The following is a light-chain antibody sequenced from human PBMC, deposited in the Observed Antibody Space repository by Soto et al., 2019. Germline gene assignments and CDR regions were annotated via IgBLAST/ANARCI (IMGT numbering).Light chain of an antibody. J-gene: IGLJ1*01. CDR3: SSHAGYNNFYV. Sequence: QSALTQPPSASGSPGQSVTISCTGTSSDVGYYNYVSWYQQHPGKAPKLMIYEVNKRPSGVPDRFSGSKSGNAASLTVSGLQAEDEAAYYCSSHAGYNNFYVFGTGTKVTVL. CDR1: SSDVGYYNY. CDR2: EVN. V-gene: IGLV2-8*01.